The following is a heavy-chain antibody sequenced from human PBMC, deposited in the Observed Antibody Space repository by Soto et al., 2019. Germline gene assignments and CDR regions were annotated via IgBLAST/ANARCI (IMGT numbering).Heavy chain of an antibody. Sequence: PGGSLRLSCAASGFTFSSYWMHWVRQAPGKGLVWVSRINSDGSSTSYADSVKGRFTISRDNAKNTLHLQMNSLRAEDTAVYYCARDLVSGGVTTSSIRDYWGQGTLVTVSS. D-gene: IGHD4-4*01. CDR3: ARDLVSGGVTTSSIRDY. J-gene: IGHJ4*02. V-gene: IGHV3-74*01. CDR2: INSDGSST. CDR1: GFTFSSYW.